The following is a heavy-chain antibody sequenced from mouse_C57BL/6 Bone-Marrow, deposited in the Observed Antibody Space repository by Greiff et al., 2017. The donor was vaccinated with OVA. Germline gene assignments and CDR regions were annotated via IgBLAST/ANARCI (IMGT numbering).Heavy chain of an antibody. V-gene: IGHV7-4*01. D-gene: IGHD1-1*01. CDR3: VKAVYYGSSYGGWYFDV. CDR1: FFPFPYSY. J-gene: IGHJ1*03. CDR2: IRNKAHGYPT. Sequence: ILVASGGCFVPPGASLRLSFSSSFFPFPYSYLSFVRPPPLPAPALLSFIRNKAHGYPTEYPASVTGRFTISRDNSQNILYLQMNTLRAEDSATYYCVKAVYYGSSYGGWYFDVWGTGTTVTVSS.